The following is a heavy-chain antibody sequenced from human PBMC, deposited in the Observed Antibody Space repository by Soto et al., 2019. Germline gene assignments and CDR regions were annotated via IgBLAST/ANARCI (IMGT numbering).Heavy chain of an antibody. D-gene: IGHD3-10*01. CDR2: ISSSSSYI. CDR3: ARDSAHKITMVRGVIITPEQYYYYYMDV. Sequence: GPLRLSCAASGFTFSSYSMNWVRQAPGKGLEWVSSISSSSSYIYYADSVKGRFTISRDNAKNSLYLQMNSLRAEDTAVYYCARDSAHKITMVRGVIITPEQYYYYYMDVWGKGTTVTVSS. J-gene: IGHJ6*03. V-gene: IGHV3-21*01. CDR1: GFTFSSYS.